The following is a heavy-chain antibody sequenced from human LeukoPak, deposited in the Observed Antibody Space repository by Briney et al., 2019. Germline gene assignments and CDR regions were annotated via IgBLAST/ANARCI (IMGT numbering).Heavy chain of an antibody. J-gene: IGHJ5*02. Sequence: ASVKVSCKASGYTFTGYYMHWVRQAPGQGLEWMGGIIPIFGTANYAQKFQGRVTITTDESTSTAYMELSSLRSEDTAVYYCARVMVGGSEGWFDPWGQGTLVTVSS. V-gene: IGHV1-69*05. CDR1: GYTFTGYY. CDR2: IIPIFGTA. D-gene: IGHD1-26*01. CDR3: ARVMVGGSEGWFDP.